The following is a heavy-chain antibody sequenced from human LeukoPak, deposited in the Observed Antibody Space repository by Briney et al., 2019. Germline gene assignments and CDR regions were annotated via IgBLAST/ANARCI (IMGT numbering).Heavy chain of an antibody. CDR3: ARDGGAVTTYAFDI. V-gene: IGHV4-59*12. D-gene: IGHD4-17*01. CDR1: GGSISSYY. J-gene: IGHJ3*02. CDR2: IYYSGST. Sequence: PSETLSLTCTVSGGSISSYYWSWIRQPPGKGLEWIGYIYYSGSTYYNPSLKSRVTISVDTSKNQFSLKLSSVTAADTAVYYCARDGGAVTTYAFDIWGQGTMVTVSS.